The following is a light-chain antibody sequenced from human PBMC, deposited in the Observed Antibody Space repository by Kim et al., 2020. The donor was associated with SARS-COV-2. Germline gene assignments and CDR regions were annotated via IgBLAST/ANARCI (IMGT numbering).Light chain of an antibody. V-gene: IGLV1-44*01. CDR3: AAWDDSLNGVV. CDR2: SNN. Sequence: GQSVTTSCSGSSSNIGRNTVNWYQQLPGTAPKLLIYSNNQRPSGVPDRFSGSKSGTSASLAISGLQSEDEADYHCAAWDDSLNGVVFGGGTQLTVL. CDR1: SSNIGRNT. J-gene: IGLJ2*01.